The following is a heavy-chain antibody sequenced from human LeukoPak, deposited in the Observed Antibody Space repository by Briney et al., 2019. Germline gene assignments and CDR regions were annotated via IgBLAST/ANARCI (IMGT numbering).Heavy chain of an antibody. J-gene: IGHJ4*02. V-gene: IGHV3-73*01. Sequence: GGSLRLSCAASGFIFSDFDIHWVRQASGKGLEWVGRIKTKTDSDATLYAASVRGRFTVSRDDSKNTAYLQMNSLKTEDTAVYYCASRDCSTFKCYSFDYWGQGILVTVSS. CDR2: IKTKTDSDAT. D-gene: IGHD2-2*01. CDR3: ASRDCSTFKCYSFDY. CDR1: GFIFSDFD.